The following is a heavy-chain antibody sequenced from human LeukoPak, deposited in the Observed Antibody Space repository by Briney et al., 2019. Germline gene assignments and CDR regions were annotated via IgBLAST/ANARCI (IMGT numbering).Heavy chain of an antibody. V-gene: IGHV3-74*01. D-gene: IGHD5-12*01. J-gene: IGHJ3*02. Sequence: GGSLRLSCATSGFKFNLYAMTWVRQAPGKGLVWVSRINSDGSSTSYADSVKGRFTISRDNAKNTLYLQMNNLRAEDTAVYYCARDRGYAFDIWGQGTMVTVSS. CDR1: GFKFNLYA. CDR3: ARDRGYAFDI. CDR2: INSDGSST.